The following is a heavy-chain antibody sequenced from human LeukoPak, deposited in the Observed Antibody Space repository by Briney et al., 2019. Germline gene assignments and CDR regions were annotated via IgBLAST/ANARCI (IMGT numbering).Heavy chain of an antibody. CDR3: ARVRADLDWFDP. V-gene: IGHV1-2*02. CDR1: GYRFSDYY. Sequence: GASVKVSCKASGYRFSDYYIHWVRQAPGQGLEWMGWINPNSGGTNYAQKFQGRVTMTRDTSISTAYMELSRLRSDDTAVYYCARVRADLDWFDPWGQGTLVTVSS. CDR2: INPNSGGT. D-gene: IGHD6-13*01. J-gene: IGHJ5*02.